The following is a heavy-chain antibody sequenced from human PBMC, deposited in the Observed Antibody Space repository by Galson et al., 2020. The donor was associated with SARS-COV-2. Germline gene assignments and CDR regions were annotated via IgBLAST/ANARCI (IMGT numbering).Heavy chain of an antibody. CDR3: VKDMLQWELIGMRNYFDC. Sequence: GGSLRLSCAASRFTFDDYAMHWVRQAPGKGLEWVSGISWNSVSINYADSVKGRFTISRDNAKNSLYLQMSSLRTEDTAMYYCVKDMLQWELIGMRNYFDCWGQGALVTVSS. CDR2: ISWNSVSI. V-gene: IGHV3-9*01. J-gene: IGHJ4*02. CDR1: RFTFDDYA. D-gene: IGHD1-26*01.